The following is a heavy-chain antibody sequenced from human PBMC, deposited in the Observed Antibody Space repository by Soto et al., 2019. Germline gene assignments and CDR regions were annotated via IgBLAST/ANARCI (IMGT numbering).Heavy chain of an antibody. CDR2: INHSGST. Sequence: SETLSLTCAVYGGSFSGYYWSWIRQPPGKGLEWIGEINHSGSTNYNPSLKSRVTISVDTSKNQFSLKLSSVTAADTAVYYCAGLTGRDGYNMPSNDDYWGQGTLVTVSS. D-gene: IGHD5-12*01. CDR1: GGSFSGYY. CDR3: AGLTGRDGYNMPSNDDY. V-gene: IGHV4-34*01. J-gene: IGHJ4*02.